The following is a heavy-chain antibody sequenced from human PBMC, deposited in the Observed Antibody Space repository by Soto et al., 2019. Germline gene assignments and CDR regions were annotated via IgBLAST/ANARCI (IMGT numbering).Heavy chain of an antibody. Sequence: QITLKESGPPLVKPTQTLTLTCTLSGFSISTSRVGVGWIRQPPGKALEWLALIYWDDDKRYSPSLKSRLTITKDTSKTQLVLTITNMDPVDTATYYCAHRLPLPFTRAFDIWGQGTMVTVSS. D-gene: IGHD2-21*01. J-gene: IGHJ3*02. CDR2: IYWDDDK. V-gene: IGHV2-5*02. CDR1: GFSISTSRVG. CDR3: AHRLPLPFTRAFDI.